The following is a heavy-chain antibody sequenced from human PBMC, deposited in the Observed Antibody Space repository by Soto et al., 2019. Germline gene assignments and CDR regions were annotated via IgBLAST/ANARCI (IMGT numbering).Heavy chain of an antibody. CDR3: ARCLPFGYVKDV. D-gene: IGHD3-16*01. CDR2: ITSNGGNT. V-gene: IGHV3-64*01. J-gene: IGHJ6*02. CDR1: GFTFSSYA. Sequence: EVQLVESGGGLVQPGGSLRLSCAASGFTFSSYAMHWVRQAPGKGLEYVSAITSNGGNTDYARSVKGRFTISRDNSKNTLYLQMGSLRAEDIAVYYCARCLPFGYVKDVWGQGTTVTVSS.